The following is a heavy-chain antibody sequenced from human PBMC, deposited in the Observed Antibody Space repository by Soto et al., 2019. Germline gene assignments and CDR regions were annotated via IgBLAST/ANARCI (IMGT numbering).Heavy chain of an antibody. V-gene: IGHV3-74*01. J-gene: IGHJ5*02. CDR1: GFTLRSHR. CDR3: ATVFDL. CDR2: IDTDGGGT. Sequence: EVQLVESGGGLVQPGGSLRVSCAASGFTLRSHRIHWVRQAPGKGLEWVSRIDTDGGGTSYADGVKGRFTISTDNAKNTVYLQMKGLRAEDTAVYYCATVFDLWGQGTLVTVSS.